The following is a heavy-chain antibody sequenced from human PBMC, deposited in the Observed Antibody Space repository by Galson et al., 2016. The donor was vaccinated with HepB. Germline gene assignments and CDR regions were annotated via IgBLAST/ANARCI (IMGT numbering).Heavy chain of an antibody. CDR1: GYTFTSDA. V-gene: IGHV1-3*01. CDR2: INVENGHT. D-gene: IGHD6-6*01. J-gene: IGHJ4*02. CDR3: ARGVGLHSTSADFDF. Sequence: SVKVSCKASGYTFTSDAIHWLRQAPGQRPEWMGWINVENGHTKYSQKFQGRVTITRDTSASTAFMELSRLRSEDTSVYYCARGVGLHSTSADFDFWGQGTLVTVSS.